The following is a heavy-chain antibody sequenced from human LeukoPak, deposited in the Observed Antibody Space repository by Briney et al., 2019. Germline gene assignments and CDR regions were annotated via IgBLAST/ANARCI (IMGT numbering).Heavy chain of an antibody. CDR2: INPSGGST. D-gene: IGHD5-24*01. CDR1: GYTFTSYY. Sequence: ASVKVSCKASGYTFTSYYMHWVRQAPGQGLEWMGIINPSGGSTNYAQKLQGRVTMTTDTSTSTAYMELRSLRSDDTAVYYCARHRDGYNSFFDYWGQGTLVTVSS. CDR3: ARHRDGYNSFFDY. V-gene: IGHV1-46*01. J-gene: IGHJ4*02.